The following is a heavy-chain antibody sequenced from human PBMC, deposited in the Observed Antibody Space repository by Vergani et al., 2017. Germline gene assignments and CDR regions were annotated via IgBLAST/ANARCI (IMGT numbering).Heavy chain of an antibody. J-gene: IGHJ6*02. Sequence: QVQLVESGGGVVQPGRSLRLSCAASGFTFSSYGMHWVRQAPGKGLEWVAVIWYDGSNKYYADSVKGRFTISRDNSKNTLYLQMNSLRAEDTAVYYCARIDTAMVTPLYYYGMDVWGQGP. CDR1: GFTFSSYG. CDR2: IWYDGSNK. D-gene: IGHD5-18*01. V-gene: IGHV3-33*01. CDR3: ARIDTAMVTPLYYYGMDV.